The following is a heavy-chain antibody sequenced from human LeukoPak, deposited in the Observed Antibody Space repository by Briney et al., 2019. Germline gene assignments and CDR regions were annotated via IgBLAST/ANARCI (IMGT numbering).Heavy chain of an antibody. CDR3: ARVRIVVVPATANYAFDI. J-gene: IGHJ3*02. CDR1: GGSISGYY. D-gene: IGHD2-2*01. V-gene: IGHV4-59*08. CDR2: IYYSGST. Sequence: SETLSLTCTVSGGSISGYYWSWIRQPPGKGLEWIGFIYYSGSTYYNPSLKSRVTISVDTSKNQFSLKLSSVTAADTAVYYCARVRIVVVPATANYAFDIWGQGTMVTVSS.